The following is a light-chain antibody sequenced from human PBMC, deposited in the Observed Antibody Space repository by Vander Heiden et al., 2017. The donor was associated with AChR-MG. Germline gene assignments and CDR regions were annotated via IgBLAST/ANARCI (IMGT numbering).Light chain of an antibody. CDR1: SSDVGGYNY. CDR3: SSYASSSTLVV. CDR2: DVS. Sequence: SALTQPAAVSGSPGQSITFSCTGTSSDVGGYNYVSWYQQHPGKAPKLMIYDVSKRPSGVSDRFSGSKSGNTASLTISGLQAEDEADYYCSSYASSSTLVVFGGGTKLTVL. V-gene: IGLV2-14*01. J-gene: IGLJ3*02.